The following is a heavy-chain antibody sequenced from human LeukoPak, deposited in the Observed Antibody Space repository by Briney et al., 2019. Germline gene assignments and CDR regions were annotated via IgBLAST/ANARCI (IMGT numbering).Heavy chain of an antibody. V-gene: IGHV3-9*03. CDR3: AKGGAAAGTGLVD. J-gene: IGHJ4*02. CDR1: GFTFDDYA. D-gene: IGHD6-13*01. CDR2: ISRNSGSI. Sequence: GGSLRLSCAASGFTFDDYAMHWVRQAPGKGLEWVSGISRNSGSIGYADSVKGRFTISRDNAKNSLYLQMNSLRAEDMALYYCAKGGAAAGTGLVDWGQGTLVTVSS.